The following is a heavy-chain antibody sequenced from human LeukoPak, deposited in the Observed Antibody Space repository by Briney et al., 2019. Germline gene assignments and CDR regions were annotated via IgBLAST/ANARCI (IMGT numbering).Heavy chain of an antibody. CDR3: VRDQGAY. V-gene: IGHV1-2*02. CDR1: GYTFTGYY. CDR2: INSNSGGT. J-gene: IGHJ4*02. D-gene: IGHD3-16*01. Sequence: ASVNVSCKASGYTFTGYYVHGVRQAPGQGLEWMGRINSNSGGTNYAQKFQGRFTMTRDTSISTAYMELSRLTSDDTAVYYCVRDQGAYWGQGTLVTVSS.